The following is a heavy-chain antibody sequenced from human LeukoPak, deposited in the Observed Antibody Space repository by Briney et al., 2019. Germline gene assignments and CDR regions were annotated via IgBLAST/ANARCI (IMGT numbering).Heavy chain of an antibody. Sequence: GRSLRLSCAASGFTFSSYAMSWVRQAPGKGLEWVTIISGSGGSTYYADSVKGRFTISRDNSKNTLYLQMNSLRAEDTAVYYCAKGSGSYPHDAFDIWGQGTMVTVSS. CDR3: AKGSGSYPHDAFDI. V-gene: IGHV3-23*01. CDR2: ISGSGGST. J-gene: IGHJ3*02. CDR1: GFTFSSYA. D-gene: IGHD1-26*01.